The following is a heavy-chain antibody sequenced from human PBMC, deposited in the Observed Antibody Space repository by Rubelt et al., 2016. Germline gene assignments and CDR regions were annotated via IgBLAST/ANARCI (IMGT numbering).Heavy chain of an antibody. CDR1: GFTFSYHW. J-gene: IGHJ1*01. V-gene: IGHV3-74*02. D-gene: IGHD2-21*02. Sequence: VHLVESGGGVVQPGGSLRLSCAASGFTFSYHWMHWVRQVPGKGLVWVSYITRDGSIPAYADSGKGRFAGSGDNSKNTLYLQMGSLGADDTAVYYCGGWPIIATASTYEYWGQGTLVTVSS. CDR3: GGWPIIATASTYEY. CDR2: ITRDGSIP.